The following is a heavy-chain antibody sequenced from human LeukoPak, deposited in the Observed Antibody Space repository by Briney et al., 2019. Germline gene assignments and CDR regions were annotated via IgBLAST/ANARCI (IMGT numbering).Heavy chain of an antibody. CDR1: GYTFTSYD. J-gene: IGHJ4*02. CDR3: ARGRRTRYCSSTSCYYFDY. CDR2: MNPNSGNT. Sequence: ASVKVSRKASGYTFTSYDINWVRQATGQGLEWMRWMNPNSGNTGYAQKFQGRVTITRNTSISTAYMELSSLRSEDTAVYYCARGRRTRYCSSTSCYYFDYWGQGTLVTVSS. V-gene: IGHV1-8*03. D-gene: IGHD2-2*01.